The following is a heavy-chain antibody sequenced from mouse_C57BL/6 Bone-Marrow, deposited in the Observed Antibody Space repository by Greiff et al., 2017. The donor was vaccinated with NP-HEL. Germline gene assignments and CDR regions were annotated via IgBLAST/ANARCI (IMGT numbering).Heavy chain of an antibody. V-gene: IGHV10-1*01. CDR2: IRSKSNNYAT. J-gene: IGHJ2*01. Sequence: EVKLMESGGGLVQPKGSLKLSCAASGFSFNTYAMNWVRQAPGKGVEWVARIRSKSNNYATYYADSVKDRFTISRDDSESMLNLQMNNLKTEDTAMYYCVRQSAGRGPFDYWGQGTTLTVSS. D-gene: IGHD4-1*01. CDR3: VRQSAGRGPFDY. CDR1: GFSFNTYA.